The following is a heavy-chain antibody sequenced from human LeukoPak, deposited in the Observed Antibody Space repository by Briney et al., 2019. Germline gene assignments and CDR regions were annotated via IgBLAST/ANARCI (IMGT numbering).Heavy chain of an antibody. CDR3: ARVRYSSSWFLSY. CDR2: INPNGGGT. CDR1: GYTFTGYY. Sequence: ASVKVSCKASGYTFTGYYIHWLRQAPGQGLEWMGWINPNGGGTKYAQKFQGRVTVTGDTSINTAYMELSRLKSDDTAVYYCARVRYSSSWFLSYWGQGTLVTVSS. J-gene: IGHJ4*02. D-gene: IGHD6-13*01. V-gene: IGHV1-2*02.